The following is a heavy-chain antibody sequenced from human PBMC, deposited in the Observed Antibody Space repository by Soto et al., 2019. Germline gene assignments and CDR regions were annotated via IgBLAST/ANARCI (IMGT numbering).Heavy chain of an antibody. Sequence: QVQLVQSGAEVKKPGASVKVSCKASGYTFTSYGLSWVRQAPGQGLEWMGWINGYTGNTNYAQKFQGRVTMTTETSTNTAYRDLWTLTSDDTDVYYCARSWVTGKGGIDAWGQGTTVTVSS. CDR1: GYTFTSYG. D-gene: IGHD3-16*01. CDR3: ARSWVTGKGGIDA. V-gene: IGHV1-18*01. J-gene: IGHJ6*02. CDR2: INGYTGNT.